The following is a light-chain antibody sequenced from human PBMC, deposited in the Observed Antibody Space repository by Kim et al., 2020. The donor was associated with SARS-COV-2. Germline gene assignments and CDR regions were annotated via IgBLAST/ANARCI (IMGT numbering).Light chain of an antibody. Sequence: LSPGESATLSCRASQIIGTFLAWYQQRPGQAPRLLIYDASDRATGIPARFSGSGSGTDFTLTITSLEPEDFAVYYCQQRGDWPLTFGGGTKVDIK. J-gene: IGKJ4*01. CDR3: QQRGDWPLT. CDR2: DAS. V-gene: IGKV3-11*01. CDR1: QIIGTF.